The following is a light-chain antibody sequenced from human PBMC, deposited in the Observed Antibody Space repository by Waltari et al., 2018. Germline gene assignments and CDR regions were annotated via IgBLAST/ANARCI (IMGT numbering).Light chain of an antibody. CDR1: QSIGKY. J-gene: IGKJ1*01. CDR3: QHYVRLPAT. CDR2: GAS. V-gene: IGKV3-20*01. Sequence: EIVLTQSPGTLYFSPGERATLFCRASQSIGKYLVWYQQKPGQAPRLLIYGASTRATGIPDRFSGGGSGTDFSLSITRLEPEDFAVYYCQHYVRLPATFGQGTTVEI.